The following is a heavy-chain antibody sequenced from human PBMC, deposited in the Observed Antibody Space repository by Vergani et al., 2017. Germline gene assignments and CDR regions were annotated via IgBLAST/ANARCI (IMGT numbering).Heavy chain of an antibody. V-gene: IGHV4-59*02. CDR3: ARFPHDY. J-gene: IGHJ4*02. Sequence: VQLKESGPGLVKPSETLSLTCTVSSRSVSNYYWSWIRQPPGKGLEWIGYIYSSGSTKYNPSVKSRVTMSVDTSRNRFSLELTSVTAADTAVYYCARFPHDYWGQGTLVTVSS. CDR1: SRSVSNYY. CDR2: IYSSGST.